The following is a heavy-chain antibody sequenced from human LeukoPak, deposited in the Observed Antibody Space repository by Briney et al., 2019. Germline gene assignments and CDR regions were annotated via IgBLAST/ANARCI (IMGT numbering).Heavy chain of an antibody. Sequence: PSETLSFTCTVSGGSISSSSYYWGWIRQPPGKGLEWIGSIYYSGSTYYNPSLKSRVTISVDTSKNQFSLKLSSVTAADTAVYYCARERGYSYGYPDYWGQGTLVTVSS. J-gene: IGHJ4*02. D-gene: IGHD5-18*01. V-gene: IGHV4-39*07. CDR2: IYYSGST. CDR1: GGSISSSSYY. CDR3: ARERGYSYGYPDY.